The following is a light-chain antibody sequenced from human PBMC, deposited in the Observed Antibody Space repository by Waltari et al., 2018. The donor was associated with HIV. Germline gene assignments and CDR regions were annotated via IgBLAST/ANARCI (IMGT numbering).Light chain of an antibody. CDR1: GTDLGNY. V-gene: IGLV2-14*01. CDR3: TSLGDTNSIL. J-gene: IGLJ2*01. Sequence: SALIQPASVSGSPGQSVTISCTTTGTDLGNYVAWYQQFAGKAPQLILFKVNSRPSGVSFRFSGFKSGDTASLTISGLQPEHEATYYCTSLGDTNSILFGGGTLLTVL. CDR2: KVN.